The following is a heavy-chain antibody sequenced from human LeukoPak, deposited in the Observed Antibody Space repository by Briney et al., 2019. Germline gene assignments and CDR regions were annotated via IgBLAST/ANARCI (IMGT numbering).Heavy chain of an antibody. CDR1: GFTFSSYS. CDR2: ISSSSSYI. Sequence: PGGSLRLSCAASGFTFSSYSMNWVRQAPGKGLEWVSSISSSSSYIYYADSVKGRFTISRDNAKNSLYLQMNSLRAEDTAVYYCARDGGARSDCSSTSCYEDAFDIWGQGTMVTVSS. V-gene: IGHV3-21*01. CDR3: ARDGGARSDCSSTSCYEDAFDI. D-gene: IGHD2-2*01. J-gene: IGHJ3*02.